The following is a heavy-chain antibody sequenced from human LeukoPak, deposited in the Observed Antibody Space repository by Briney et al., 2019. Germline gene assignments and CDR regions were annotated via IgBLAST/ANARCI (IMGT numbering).Heavy chain of an antibody. J-gene: IGHJ2*01. CDR3: ARDLSGESRYFDL. CDR2: ISSGSRTI. V-gene: IGHV3-11*04. CDR1: GFTFSDYY. Sequence: GGSLRLSCAASGFTFSDYYMSWIRQAPGKGLEWVSYISSGSRTIYYEDSVKGRFTISRDNAKNSLYLQMNSLRAEDTAVYYCARDLSGESRYFDLWGRGTLVTVTS. D-gene: IGHD1-26*01.